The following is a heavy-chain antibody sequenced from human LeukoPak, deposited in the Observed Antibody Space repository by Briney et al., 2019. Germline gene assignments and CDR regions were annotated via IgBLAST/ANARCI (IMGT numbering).Heavy chain of an antibody. CDR3: ATSGGRYDTDGYYYGANGFDL. V-gene: IGHV3-53*01. CDR2: IYSDNT. D-gene: IGHD3-22*01. Sequence: PGGSLRLSCTVSGFTVSSNSMSWVRQAPGKGLEWVSFIYSDNTHYSDSVKGRFTISRDNAKNSVYLQMNSLRAEDTAVFYCATSGGRYDTDGYYYGANGFDLWGQGTMVVVSS. CDR1: GFTVSSNS. J-gene: IGHJ3*01.